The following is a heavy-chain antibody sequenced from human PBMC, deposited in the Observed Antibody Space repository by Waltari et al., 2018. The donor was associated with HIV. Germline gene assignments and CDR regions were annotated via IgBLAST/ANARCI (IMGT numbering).Heavy chain of an antibody. V-gene: IGHV1-8*01. D-gene: IGHD5-18*01. CDR2: RKPRSGNT. CDR1: GYTFTSYD. Sequence: QVQLVQSGAEVKKPGASVKVSCKASGYTFTSYDINWVRQATGNGLEWMGWRKPRSGNTGYAQMFQGIVTITRDTSISTAYLELGSRRPDYTAVYYWARDPFPRVYTRIHQGEGDYWGQGTLVTVSS. CDR3: ARDPFPRVYTRIHQGEGDY. J-gene: IGHJ4*02.